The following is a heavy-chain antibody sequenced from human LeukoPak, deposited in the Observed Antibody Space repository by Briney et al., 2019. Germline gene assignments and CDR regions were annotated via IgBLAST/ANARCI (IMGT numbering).Heavy chain of an antibody. CDR3: ARVSSGWYVASYFDY. CDR2: NNPNSGGT. D-gene: IGHD6-19*01. J-gene: IGHJ4*02. CDR1: GYTFTGYY. Sequence: ASVKVSCKASGYTFTGYYMHWVRQAPGQGLEWMGLNNPNSGGTNYAQKFQGRVTMTRDTSISTAYMELSRLRSDDTAVYYCARVSSGWYVASYFDYWGQGTLVTVSS. V-gene: IGHV1-2*06.